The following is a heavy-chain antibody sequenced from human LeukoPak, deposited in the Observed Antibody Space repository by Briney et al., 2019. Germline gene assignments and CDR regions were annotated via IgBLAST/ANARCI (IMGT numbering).Heavy chain of an antibody. D-gene: IGHD6-19*01. J-gene: IGHJ5*02. CDR2: MNPNSGNT. Sequence: ALVKVSCKASGYTFTSYGINWVRQATGQGLEWMGWMNPNSGNTGYAQKFQGRVTMTRNTSISTAYMELSGLRSEDTAVYYCARETSSGWRGNWFDPWGQGTLVTVSS. V-gene: IGHV1-8*02. CDR1: GYTFTSYG. CDR3: ARETSSGWRGNWFDP.